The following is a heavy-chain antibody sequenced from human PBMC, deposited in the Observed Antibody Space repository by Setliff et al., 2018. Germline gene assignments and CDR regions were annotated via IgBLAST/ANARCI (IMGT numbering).Heavy chain of an antibody. CDR3: ARHGGGTPYYYESRGFDS. J-gene: IGHJ4*02. V-gene: IGHV4-31*03. D-gene: IGHD3-22*01. Sequence: LSLTCNVSGGSITSGGYYWNWIRHLPGKGLKWIGYIDSSGRTYYNPSLKSRIIISADASKNQFSLRLTSVTAADTALYYCARHGGGTPYYYESRGFDSWGQGTQVTVSS. CDR1: GGSITSGGYY. CDR2: IDSSGRT.